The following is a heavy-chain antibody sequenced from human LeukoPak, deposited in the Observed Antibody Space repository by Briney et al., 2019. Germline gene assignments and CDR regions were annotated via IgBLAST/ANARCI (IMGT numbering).Heavy chain of an antibody. Sequence: ASVKVSCKASGYTFTGYYMHWVRQAPGQGLEWMGWINPNSGGTNYAQKFQGRVTMTRDTSISTAYMELGRLRSDDTAVYYCARVTVRGVIIDYWGQGTLVTVSS. J-gene: IGHJ4*02. V-gene: IGHV1-2*02. D-gene: IGHD3-10*01. CDR3: ARVTVRGVIIDY. CDR1: GYTFTGYY. CDR2: INPNSGGT.